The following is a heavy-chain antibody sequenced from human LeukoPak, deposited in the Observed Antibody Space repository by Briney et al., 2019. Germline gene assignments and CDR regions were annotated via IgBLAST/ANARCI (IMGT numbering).Heavy chain of an antibody. CDR2: IHTSGST. D-gene: IGHD2-15*01. CDR1: GGSISSGNYY. Sequence: SQTLSLTCTVSGGSISSGNYYWSWIRQPAGKGLEWIGRIHTSGSTNYNPSLKSRVTISLDTSKNHFSLKLSSVTAADTAVYYCARVGRKPTPGTPPDNWFDPWGQGTLVTVSS. V-gene: IGHV4-61*02. CDR3: ARVGRKPTPGTPPDNWFDP. J-gene: IGHJ5*02.